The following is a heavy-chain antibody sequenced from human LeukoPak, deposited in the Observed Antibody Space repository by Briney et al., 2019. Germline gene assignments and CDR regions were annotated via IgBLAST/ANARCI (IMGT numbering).Heavy chain of an antibody. CDR3: ARGAPSESGSRYVYY. J-gene: IGHJ4*02. Sequence: PGGSLRLSCVGSGFTFSWYWMSWVRQAPGKGLEWVGNIKQDGSEKYYVDSVRGRFTISRDNAENSLYLQMNNLRVEDTALYYCARGAPSESGSRYVYYWGQGTLVTVSS. V-gene: IGHV3-7*01. D-gene: IGHD3-10*02. CDR2: IKQDGSEK. CDR1: GFTFSWYW.